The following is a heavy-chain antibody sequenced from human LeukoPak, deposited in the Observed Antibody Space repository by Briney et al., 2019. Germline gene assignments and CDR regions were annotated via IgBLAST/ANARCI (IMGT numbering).Heavy chain of an antibody. V-gene: IGHV4-61*02. CDR2: IYHSGST. J-gene: IGHJ4*02. Sequence: SQTLSLTCTVSGGSISSGSYYWSWIRQPAGKGLEWIGTIYHSGSTYYNPSLKSRVTISVDTSKNQFSLKLSSVTAADTAVYYCARHYDNLTGFFDYWGQGTLVTVSS. D-gene: IGHD3-9*01. CDR3: ARHYDNLTGFFDY. CDR1: GGSISSGSYY.